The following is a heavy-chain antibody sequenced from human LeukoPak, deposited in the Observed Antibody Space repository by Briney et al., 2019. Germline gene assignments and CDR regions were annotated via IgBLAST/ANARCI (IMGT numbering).Heavy chain of an antibody. Sequence: GSLRLSCAASGFTFSSYWMHWVRQAPGKGLVWVSRINSDGSSTSYADSVKGRFTISRDNAKNTLYLQMNSLRAEDTAVYYCARPDSSGYNWFDPWGQGTLVTVSS. D-gene: IGHD3-22*01. CDR2: INSDGSST. CDR1: GFTFSSYW. J-gene: IGHJ5*02. V-gene: IGHV3-74*01. CDR3: ARPDSSGYNWFDP.